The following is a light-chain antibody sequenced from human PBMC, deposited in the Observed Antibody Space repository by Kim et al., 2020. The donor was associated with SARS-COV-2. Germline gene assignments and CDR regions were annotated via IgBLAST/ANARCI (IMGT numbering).Light chain of an antibody. V-gene: IGLV3-21*04. J-gene: IGLJ1*01. CDR1: NIGSKS. Sequence: APGNTARITCGGNNIGSKSVHWYQQKPRQAPVLVIYYDTDRPSGIPERFSGSNSGNTATLTISRVEAGDEADYYCQVWDSSSDQGVFGTGTKVTVL. CDR3: QVWDSSSDQGV. CDR2: YDT.